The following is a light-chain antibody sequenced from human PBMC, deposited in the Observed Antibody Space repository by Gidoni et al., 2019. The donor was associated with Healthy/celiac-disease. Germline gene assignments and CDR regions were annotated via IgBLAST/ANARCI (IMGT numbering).Light chain of an antibody. J-gene: IGKJ2*01. CDR3: MQSIQLRYT. V-gene: IGKV2D-29*02. CDR1: QSLLHSDGKTY. Sequence: DIVMTQTPLSLSVTPGQPASISCKSSQSLLHSDGKTYLYWYLQKPGQSPQLLIYEVYNRFSGVPDRFSGSGSGTDLTLKISRVEAEDVGVYYCMQSIQLRYTFGQGTKLEIK. CDR2: EVY.